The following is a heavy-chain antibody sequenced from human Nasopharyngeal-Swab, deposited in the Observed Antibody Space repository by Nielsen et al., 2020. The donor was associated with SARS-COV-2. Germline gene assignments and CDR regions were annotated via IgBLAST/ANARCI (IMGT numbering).Heavy chain of an antibody. Sequence: GESLKISCAASGFTFSSYGMHWVRQAPGKGLEWVAVISYDGSNKYYADSVKGRFTISRDNSKNTLYLQMNSLRAEDTAVYYCARGRYYDYVWGSYGLDYWGQGTLVTVSS. D-gene: IGHD3-16*01. V-gene: IGHV3-30*03. CDR2: ISYDGSNK. J-gene: IGHJ4*02. CDR3: ARGRYYDYVWGSYGLDY. CDR1: GFTFSSYG.